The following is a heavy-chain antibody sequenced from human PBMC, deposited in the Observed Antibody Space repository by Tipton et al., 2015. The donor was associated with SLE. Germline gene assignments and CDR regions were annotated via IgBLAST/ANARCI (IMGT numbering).Heavy chain of an antibody. CDR2: IFYSGST. CDR1: GGSISTYY. J-gene: IGHJ4*02. V-gene: IGHV4-59*01. Sequence: TLSLTCTVSGGSISTYYWSWIRQPPGKRLEWIGYIFYSGSTNYNPSLKSRITISIDTSKNQFSLNLTSVTAADTAVYYCARVPPGSRWGHFDYWGQGTLVTVSS. D-gene: IGHD6-13*01. CDR3: ARVPPGSRWGHFDY.